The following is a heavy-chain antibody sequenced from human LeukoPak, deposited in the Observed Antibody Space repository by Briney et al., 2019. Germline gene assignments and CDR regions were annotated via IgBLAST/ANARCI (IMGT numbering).Heavy chain of an antibody. CDR3: ARDAQYCSNGVCENWFDP. CDR1: GGSFSGYY. CDR2: INHSGST. Sequence: SETLSLTCAVYGGSFSGYYWSWIRQPPGKGLEWIGEINHSGSTNYNPSLESRVTISVDRSKNQFSLKLSSVTAADTAVYYCARDAQYCSNGVCENWFDPWGQGTLVTVSS. D-gene: IGHD2-8*01. J-gene: IGHJ5*02. V-gene: IGHV4-34*01.